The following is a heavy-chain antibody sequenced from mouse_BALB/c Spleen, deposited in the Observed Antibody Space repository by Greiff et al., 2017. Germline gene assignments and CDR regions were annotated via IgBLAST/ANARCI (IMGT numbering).Heavy chain of an antibody. Sequence: QVTLKESGPGILQPSQTLSLSCSFSGFSLSTYGIGVGWIRQPSGKGLGWLAHIWCDDNKYYNTALKSRLTISKDTSNNQVFLKIASVDTADTATYYCARIDYDYYVMDDWGQGTTVTVSS. CDR1: GFSLSTYGIG. CDR2: IWCDDNK. D-gene: IGHD1-1*01. CDR3: ARIDYDYYVMDD. V-gene: IGHV8-11*01. J-gene: IGHJ4*01.